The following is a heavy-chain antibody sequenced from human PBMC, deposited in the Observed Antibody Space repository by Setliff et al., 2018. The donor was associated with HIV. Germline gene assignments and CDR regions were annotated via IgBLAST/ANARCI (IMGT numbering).Heavy chain of an antibody. D-gene: IGHD4-17*01. Sequence: GGSLRLSCAASGFTFSIYGMHWVRQAPGKGLEWLAVISRDGSHKSYADSTEGRFTISRDNFRNTLYLPMNSLRAEDTAVYYCAKADGGYGRNWFDRWGQGTLVTVSS. CDR1: GFTFSIYG. CDR2: ISRDGSHK. J-gene: IGHJ5*02. V-gene: IGHV3-30*12. CDR3: AKADGGYGRNWFDR.